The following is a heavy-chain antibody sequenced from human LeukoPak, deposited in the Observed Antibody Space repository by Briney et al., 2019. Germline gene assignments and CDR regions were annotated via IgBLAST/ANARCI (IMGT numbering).Heavy chain of an antibody. CDR3: ARDSSYGPFDY. J-gene: IGHJ4*02. V-gene: IGHV1-3*01. D-gene: IGHD5-18*01. CDR1: GYIFSKYL. Sequence: GASVKVSCKASGYIFSKYLIYWPRQAPGQRPEWMGWINVGNGYTKYSQNFQGRVTFTWDTSASTAYMELTSLRSDDTALYYCARDSSYGPFDYWGQGTLLTVSS. CDR2: INVGNGYT.